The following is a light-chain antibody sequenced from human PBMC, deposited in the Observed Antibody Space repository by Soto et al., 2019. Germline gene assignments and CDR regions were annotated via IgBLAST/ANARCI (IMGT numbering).Light chain of an antibody. CDR1: QSINAH. J-gene: IGKJ1*01. CDR2: GAS. V-gene: IGKV3-15*01. CDR3: QQYNTWLWT. Sequence: EVVMTQSPATLSVSPGERVTLSSRASQSINAHLAWYQQKPGQAPRLLIHGASTRATGIPARFSGSGFGTEFILTISSLQSEDFAVYYCQQYNTWLWTFGQGTKVEIQ.